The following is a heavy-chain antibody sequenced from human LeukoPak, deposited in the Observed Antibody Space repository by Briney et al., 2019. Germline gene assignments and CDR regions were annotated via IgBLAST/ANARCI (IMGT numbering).Heavy chain of an antibody. CDR3: ARVPAGVIGMKDAFDI. D-gene: IGHD3-16*02. Sequence: PGGSLRLSCEASGFTFSSYGMHWVRQAPGKGLQWVAFIRYDGSNTYYADSVRGRFTISRDNSKNTLYLQMSSLRAEDTAVYYCARVPAGVIGMKDAFDIWGQGTMVTVSS. V-gene: IGHV3-30*02. J-gene: IGHJ3*02. CDR2: IRYDGSNT. CDR1: GFTFSSYG.